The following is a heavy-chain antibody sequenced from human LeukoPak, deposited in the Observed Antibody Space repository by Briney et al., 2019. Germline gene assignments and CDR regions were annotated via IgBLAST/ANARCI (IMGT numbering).Heavy chain of an antibody. CDR1: GFTFSSYA. D-gene: IGHD1-26*01. CDR3: ARDGRGSYPIYYFDY. J-gene: IGHJ4*02. CDR2: ISSNGGST. Sequence: GGSLRLSCAASGFTFSSYAMHWVRQAPGKGLEYVSAISSNGGSTYYANSVKGRFTISRDNSRNTLYLQMGSLRAEDMAVYYCARDGRGSYPIYYFDYWGQGTLVTVSS. V-gene: IGHV3-64*01.